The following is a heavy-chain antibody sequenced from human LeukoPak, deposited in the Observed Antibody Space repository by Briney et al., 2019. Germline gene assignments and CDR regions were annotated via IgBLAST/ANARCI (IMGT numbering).Heavy chain of an antibody. D-gene: IGHD1-26*01. Sequence: PSETLSLTCGVSGGSISSTNWGSWVRPPPGQGLEWIGEISLAGQTNYNPSLTGRVSMSLDKSSNQLSLHLTSVTAADTATYFCSRESGPFCPFGYWGQGTLVIVSS. J-gene: IGHJ4*02. CDR3: SRESGPFCPFGY. CDR1: GGSISSTNW. V-gene: IGHV4/OR15-8*02. CDR2: ISLAGQT.